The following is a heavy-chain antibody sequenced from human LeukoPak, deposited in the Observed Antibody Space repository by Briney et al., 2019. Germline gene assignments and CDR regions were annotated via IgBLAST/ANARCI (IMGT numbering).Heavy chain of an antibody. Sequence: GGSLRLFCAASGFTFSDYYMSWIRQAPGKGLEWVSYISSSSSYTNYADSVKGRFTISRDNAKNSLYLQMDSLRAEDTAVYYCARALFIVVVPAAKANWFDPWGQGTLVTVSS. CDR2: ISSSSSYT. D-gene: IGHD2-2*01. V-gene: IGHV3-11*06. J-gene: IGHJ5*02. CDR3: ARALFIVVVPAAKANWFDP. CDR1: GFTFSDYY.